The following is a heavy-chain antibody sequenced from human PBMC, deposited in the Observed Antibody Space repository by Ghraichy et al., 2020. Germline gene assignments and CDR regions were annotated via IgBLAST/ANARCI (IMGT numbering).Heavy chain of an antibody. J-gene: IGHJ4*02. D-gene: IGHD5-18*01. CDR3: AKGRGYSYDWGVDY. CDR2: ISGSGGST. CDR1: GFTFSSYA. Sequence: GESLNISCAASGFTFSSYAMSWVRQAPGKGLEWVSAISGSGGSTYYADSVKGRFTISRDNSKNTLYLQMNSLRAEDTAVYYCAKGRGYSYDWGVDYWGQGTLVTVSS. V-gene: IGHV3-23*01.